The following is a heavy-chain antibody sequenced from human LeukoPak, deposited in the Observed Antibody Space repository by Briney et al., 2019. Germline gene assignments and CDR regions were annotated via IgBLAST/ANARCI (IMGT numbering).Heavy chain of an antibody. Sequence: VASVKVSCKASGYTFTGYYMHWVRQAPGQGLEWMGWINPNSGGTNYAQKFQGRVTMTRDTSISTAYMELSRLRSDDTAVYYCARSPHLGSYGYGPWELPVPYFDYWGQGTLVTVSS. CDR2: INPNSGGT. J-gene: IGHJ4*02. D-gene: IGHD3-16*01. CDR1: GYTFTGYY. V-gene: IGHV1-2*02. CDR3: ARSPHLGSYGYGPWELPVPYFDY.